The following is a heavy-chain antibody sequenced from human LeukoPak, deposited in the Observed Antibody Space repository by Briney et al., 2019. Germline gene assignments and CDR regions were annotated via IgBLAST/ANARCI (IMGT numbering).Heavy chain of an antibody. CDR2: IYDSGST. CDR3: ARGYSSGWIDY. CDR1: GDSISSCY. J-gene: IGHJ4*02. D-gene: IGHD6-19*01. Sequence: PSETLSLTCTVSGDSISSCYWNWIRQPPGKGLEWIGYIYDSGSTNYNPSLKSRVTISVDTSKNQFSLKLSSVTAADTAVYYCARGYSSGWIDYWGQGTLVTVSS. V-gene: IGHV4-59*08.